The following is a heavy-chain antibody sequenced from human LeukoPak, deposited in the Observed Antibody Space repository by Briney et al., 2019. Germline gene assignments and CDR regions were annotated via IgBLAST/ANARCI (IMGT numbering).Heavy chain of an antibody. J-gene: IGHJ1*01. CDR3: ARVSPIICFQY. V-gene: IGHV3-7*01. CDR2: INQDGSEK. Sequence: GGSLRLSCAASGFTFSSYWTSWVRQAPGKGLEWVANINQDGSEKYYVDSVKGRFTISRDDAKNSLYLQMNSLRAEDTAVYYCARVSPIICFQYWGQGTLVTVSS. D-gene: IGHD3-10*01. CDR1: GFTFSSYW.